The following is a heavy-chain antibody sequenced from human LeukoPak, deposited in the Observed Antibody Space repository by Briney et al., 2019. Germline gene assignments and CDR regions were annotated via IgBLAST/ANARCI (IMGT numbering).Heavy chain of an antibody. CDR1: GGSFSGYY. D-gene: IGHD3-10*01. CDR2: INHSGST. Sequence: SETLSLTCAVYGGSFSGYYWSWIRQPPGKGLEWIGEINHSGSTNYNPSLKSRVTISVDTSKNQFSLKLSSVTAADTAVYYCARGPLEGSGSYTRPKKCFDYWGQGTLVTVSS. V-gene: IGHV4-34*01. CDR3: ARGPLEGSGSYTRPKKCFDY. J-gene: IGHJ4*02.